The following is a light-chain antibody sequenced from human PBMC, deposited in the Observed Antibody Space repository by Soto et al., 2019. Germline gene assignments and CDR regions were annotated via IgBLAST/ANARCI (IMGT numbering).Light chain of an antibody. Sequence: VFIQTPASLFLPAGERATLSCRASQSVSTYLAWYQHKAGQAPRLLIYDASNRASGVPARFSGSGSETDFTLTIDSLGPEESAIYFCQGRRKWPSLSFGGGTKVDIK. CDR2: DAS. CDR3: QGRRKWPSLS. CDR1: QSVSTY. V-gene: IGKV3-11*01. J-gene: IGKJ4*01.